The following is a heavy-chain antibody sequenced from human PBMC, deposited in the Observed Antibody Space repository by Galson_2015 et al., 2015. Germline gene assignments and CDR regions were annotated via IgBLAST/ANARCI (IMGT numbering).Heavy chain of an antibody. CDR3: VVPLGARWGPWFDP. CDR2: IIPIFGTA. J-gene: IGHJ5*02. D-gene: IGHD3-10*01. CDR1: GGTFSSYA. Sequence: SVKVSCKASGGTFSSYAISWVRQAPGQGLEWMGGIIPIFGTANYAQKFQGRVTITADESTSTAYMELSSLRSEDTAVYYCVVPLGARWGPWFDPWGQGTLVTVSS. V-gene: IGHV1-69*13.